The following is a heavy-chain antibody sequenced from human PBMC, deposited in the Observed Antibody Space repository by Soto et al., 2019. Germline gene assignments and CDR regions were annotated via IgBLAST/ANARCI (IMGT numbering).Heavy chain of an antibody. Sequence: PSETLSLTCTVSGGSISSYYWSWIRQPPGKGLEWIGYIYYSGSTNYNPSLKSRVTISVDTSKNQSSLKLSSVTAADTAVYYCARSVVPAAKYWFDPWGQGTLVTVSS. CDR2: IYYSGST. D-gene: IGHD2-2*01. J-gene: IGHJ5*02. CDR1: GGSISSYY. CDR3: ARSVVPAAKYWFDP. V-gene: IGHV4-59*01.